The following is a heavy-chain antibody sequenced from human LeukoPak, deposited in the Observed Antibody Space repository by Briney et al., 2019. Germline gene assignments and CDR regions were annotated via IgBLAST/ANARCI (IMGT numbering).Heavy chain of an antibody. J-gene: IGHJ6*03. CDR1: GFTFSRYW. Sequence: GGSLRLSCAASGFTFSRYWMSWVRQPPGKGLEWVANIKEDGSEKYSVDSVRGRFTVYRDNAEHSLYLQMNSVRAEDTAVYYCARGGIYIPPYYYYYMDVWGRGTTVTVSS. D-gene: IGHD3-16*01. V-gene: IGHV3-7*01. CDR2: IKEDGSEK. CDR3: ARGGIYIPPYYYYYMDV.